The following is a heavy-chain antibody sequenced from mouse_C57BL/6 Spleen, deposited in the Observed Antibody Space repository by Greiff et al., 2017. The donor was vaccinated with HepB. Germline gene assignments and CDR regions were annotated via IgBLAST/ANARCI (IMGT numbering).Heavy chain of an antibody. J-gene: IGHJ4*01. CDR1: GYTFTSYW. CDR3: ARGGETAQATNAMDD. V-gene: IGHV1-52*01. CDR2: IDPSDSET. D-gene: IGHD3-2*02. Sequence: VQLQQSGAELVRPGSSVKLSCKASGYTFTSYWMHWVKQRPIQGLEWIGNIDPSDSETHYNQKFKDKATLTVDKSSSTAYMQLRRLTSEDSAVYYCARGGETAQATNAMDDWGQGTSVTVDS.